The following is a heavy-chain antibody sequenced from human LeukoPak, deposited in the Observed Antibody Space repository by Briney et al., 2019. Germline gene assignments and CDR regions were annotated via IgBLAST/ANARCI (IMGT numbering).Heavy chain of an antibody. CDR3: AATEWGVLYYFDY. J-gene: IGHJ4*02. CDR2: ISGSGGNT. Sequence: GGSLRLSCAASGFTLRTLALGWVGQAQGKGLDWFSAISGSGGNTYYADSVKGRFTISRDNSKNTLYLQMNSLRAEDTAVYYCAATEWGVLYYFDYWGQGTLVTVSS. V-gene: IGHV3-23*01. CDR1: GFTLRTLA. D-gene: IGHD3-16*01.